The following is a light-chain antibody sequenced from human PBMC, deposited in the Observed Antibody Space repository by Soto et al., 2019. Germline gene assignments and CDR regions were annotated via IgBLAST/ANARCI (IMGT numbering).Light chain of an antibody. V-gene: IGKV3-20*01. CDR2: GAS. J-gene: IGKJ3*01. CDR3: HQYGSSPPA. Sequence: EIVLTQSPGTLSLSPGERVTLSCRASQSVTRSFLAWYQQKPGQAPRLLIYGASSRATGIPDRFSGSGSGTDSTPTTSRLQPDDFAVYYCHQYGSSPPAFGPGTKVDIK. CDR1: QSVTRSF.